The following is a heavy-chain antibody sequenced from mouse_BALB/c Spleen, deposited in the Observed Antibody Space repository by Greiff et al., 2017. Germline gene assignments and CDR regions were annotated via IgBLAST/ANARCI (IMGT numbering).Heavy chain of an antibody. CDR1: GFSLTSYG. CDR3: ARVENRYDVGFAY. CDR2: IWAGGST. D-gene: IGHD2-14*01. Sequence: VQRVESGPGLVAPSQSLSITCTVSGFSLTSYGVHWVRQPPGKGLEWLGVIWAGGSTNYNSALMSRLSISKDNSKSQVFLKMNSLQTDDTAMYYCARVENRYDVGFAYWGQGTLVTVSA. J-gene: IGHJ3*01. V-gene: IGHV2-9*02.